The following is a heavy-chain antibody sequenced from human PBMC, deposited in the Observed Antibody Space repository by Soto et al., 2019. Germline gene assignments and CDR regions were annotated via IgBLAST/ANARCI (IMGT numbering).Heavy chain of an antibody. D-gene: IGHD2-21*02. J-gene: IGHJ6*04. CDR3: AKVRDCGGDCYRRSYYYGMDV. V-gene: IGHV3-30*18. CDR2: ISYDGSNK. Sequence: QVQLVESGGGVVQPGRSLRLSCAASGFTFSSYGMHWVRQAPGKGLEWVAVISYDGSNKYYADSVKGRFTISRDNSKNPLSLPMHSLRAEDTAVYYCAKVRDCGGDCYRRSYYYGMDVWGKGTTVTVSS. CDR1: GFTFSSYG.